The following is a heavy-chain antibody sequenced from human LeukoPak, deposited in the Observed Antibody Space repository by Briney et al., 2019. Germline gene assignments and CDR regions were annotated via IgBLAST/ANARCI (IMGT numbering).Heavy chain of an antibody. Sequence: PSETLSLTCTVSGGSISSTSYHWAWIRQPPGKGLEWIATVYYTGSAYYNPCLKSRVTISVDTSKNQFSLKLSSVTAADTAVYYCARGRRYIYGMDVWGQGTTVTVSS. CDR3: ARGRRYIYGMDV. CDR2: VYYTGSA. D-gene: IGHD3-9*01. J-gene: IGHJ6*02. CDR1: GGSISSTSYH. V-gene: IGHV4-39*07.